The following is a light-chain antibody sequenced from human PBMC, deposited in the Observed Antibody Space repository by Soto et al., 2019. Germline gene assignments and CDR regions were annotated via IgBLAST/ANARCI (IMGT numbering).Light chain of an antibody. CDR3: QQRSDWPPIT. Sequence: EIGMTHSPATLSVTPGERATLSCRASQSVSSNLAWYQQKPGQAPRLLIYDASNRATGIPARFSGSGSGTDFTLTISSVDPEDFAVYYCQQRSDWPPITFGQGTRLEI. CDR1: QSVSSN. J-gene: IGKJ5*01. V-gene: IGKV3-11*01. CDR2: DAS.